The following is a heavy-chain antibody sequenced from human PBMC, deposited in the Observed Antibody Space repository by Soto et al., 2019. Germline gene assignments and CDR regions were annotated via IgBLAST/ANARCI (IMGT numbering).Heavy chain of an antibody. CDR1: GFTFTSYA. Sequence: SGGSLRLSCAASGFTFTSYAMGWVRQAPGKGLECVSVVSRGGSTQYADSVTGRFIVSRDNSKNTVSLQMNSLRADDTAVYYCAKRRGAGGHFDYWGQGALVTVSS. CDR3: AKRRGAGGHFDY. V-gene: IGHV3-23*01. J-gene: IGHJ4*02. CDR2: VSRGGST. D-gene: IGHD2-15*01.